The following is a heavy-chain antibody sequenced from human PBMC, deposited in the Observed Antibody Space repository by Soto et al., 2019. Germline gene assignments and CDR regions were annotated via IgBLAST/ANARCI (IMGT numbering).Heavy chain of an antibody. V-gene: IGHV1-18*01. D-gene: IGHD3-22*01. CDR3: ARGGYYDSSGSRNYYYYGMNV. CDR1: GNTFTSYD. J-gene: IGHJ6*02. Sequence: ASVKVSCKASGNTFTSYDINWVRQAPGQGLEWLGWISAYDGNTNYAQILQGRVSMTTDTSTNTAYMEVRSLRSDDTAVYYCARGGYYDSSGSRNYYYYGMNVWGQGTTVTVSS. CDR2: ISAYDGNT.